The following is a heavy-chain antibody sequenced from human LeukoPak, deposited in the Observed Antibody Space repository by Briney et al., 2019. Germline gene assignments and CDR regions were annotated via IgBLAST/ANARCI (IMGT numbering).Heavy chain of an antibody. V-gene: IGHV3-20*04. CDR3: ARVAWSGYDPGEDY. CDR1: GFTFDDYG. D-gene: IGHD5-12*01. CDR2: INWNGGST. J-gene: IGHJ4*02. Sequence: PGGSLRLSCAASGFTFDDYGMIWVPQAPGKGLELVSGINWNGGSTGYADSVKGRFTISRDNAKNSLYLQMNSLRAEDTALYYCARVAWSGYDPGEDYWGQGTLVTVSS.